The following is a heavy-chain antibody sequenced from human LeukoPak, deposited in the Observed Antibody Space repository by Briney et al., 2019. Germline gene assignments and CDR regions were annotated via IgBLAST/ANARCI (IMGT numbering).Heavy chain of an antibody. CDR1: GFTFSSYS. V-gene: IGHV3-21*01. D-gene: IGHD3-22*01. J-gene: IGHJ3*02. CDR2: ISSSSSYI. CDR3: ARSGAPHTYYYDSSGYRHDAFDI. Sequence: GGSLRLSCAASGFTFSSYSMNWVRQAPGKGLEWVSSISSSSSYIYYADSVKGRFTISRDNAKNSLHLQMNSLRAEDTAVYYCARSGAPHTYYYDSSGYRHDAFDIWGQGTMVTVSS.